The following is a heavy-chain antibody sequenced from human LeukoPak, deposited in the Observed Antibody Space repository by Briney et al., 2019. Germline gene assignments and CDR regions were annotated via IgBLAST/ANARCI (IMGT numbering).Heavy chain of an antibody. CDR1: GGSISRSSYY. CDR3: ARRPRTYYYGSGSYYNPTIYYYYGMDV. CDR2: IYYSGTT. D-gene: IGHD3-10*01. J-gene: IGHJ6*02. Sequence: SETLSLACTVSGGSISRSSYYWGWIRQPPGKGLEWIGSIYYSGTTYYNLSLKSRVTISVDTSKNQFSLKLSSVTAADTAVYYCARRPRTYYYGSGSYYNPTIYYYYGMDVWGQGTTVTVSS. V-gene: IGHV4-39*01.